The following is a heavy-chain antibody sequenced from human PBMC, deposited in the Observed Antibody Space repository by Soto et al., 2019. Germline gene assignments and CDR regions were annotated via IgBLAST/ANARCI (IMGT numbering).Heavy chain of an antibody. Sequence: SETLSLTCAVSGGSISSSNWWSWVRQPPGKRLEWIGEIYHSGSTNYNPSLKSRVTISVDTSKNQFSLKLSSVTAADTAVYYCARRYGSCFDYWGQGTLVTVSS. J-gene: IGHJ4*02. CDR2: IYHSGST. V-gene: IGHV4-4*02. CDR3: ARRYGSCFDY. CDR1: GGSISSSNW. D-gene: IGHD5-18*01.